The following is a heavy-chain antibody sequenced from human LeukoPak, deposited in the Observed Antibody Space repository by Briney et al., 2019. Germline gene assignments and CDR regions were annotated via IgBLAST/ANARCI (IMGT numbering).Heavy chain of an antibody. D-gene: IGHD2-21*02. V-gene: IGHV5-51*01. CDR1: GYSFTSYW. J-gene: IGHJ1*01. CDR2: IYPGDSDT. Sequence: GESLKISCKGPGYSFTSYWIGWVRQMPGKGLEWMGIIYPGDSDTRYSPSFQGQVTISADKSISTAYLQWSSLKASDTAMYYCARQCCGGDCSIRYFQHWGQGTLVTVSS. CDR3: ARQCCGGDCSIRYFQH.